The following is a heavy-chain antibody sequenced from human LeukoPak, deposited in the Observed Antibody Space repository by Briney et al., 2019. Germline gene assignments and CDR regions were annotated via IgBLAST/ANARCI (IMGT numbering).Heavy chain of an antibody. CDR2: IYYSGST. V-gene: IGHV4-39*07. CDR1: GGSISSSSYY. Sequence: SETLSLTCTVSGGSISSSSYYWGWIRQPPGKGLEWIGSIYYSGSTYYNPSLKSRVTISVDTSKNQFSLKLNSVTAADTAVYYCAKKDYYYMDVWGKGTTVTVSS. CDR3: AKKDYYYMDV. J-gene: IGHJ6*03.